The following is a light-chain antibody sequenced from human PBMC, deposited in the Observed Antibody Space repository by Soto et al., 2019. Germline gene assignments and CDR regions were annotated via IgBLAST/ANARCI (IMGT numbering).Light chain of an antibody. V-gene: IGKV3-20*01. CDR3: QQYSGSPET. J-gene: IGKJ1*01. CDR2: DTS. Sequence: EIVLTQSPGTLSLSPGERAVLSCGASQTIGSIYLAWYQHKPGRPPRLLIYDTSTRATGTPDRFIGSGSGTDFTLTISRLEPEDFAVYYCQQYSGSPETFGPGTKVEIK. CDR1: QTIGSIY.